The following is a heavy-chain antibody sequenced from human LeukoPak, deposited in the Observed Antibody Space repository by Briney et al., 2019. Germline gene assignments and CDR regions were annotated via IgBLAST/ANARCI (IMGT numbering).Heavy chain of an antibody. J-gene: IGHJ6*02. Sequence: SETLSLTCAVYGGSFSGYYWSWIRQPPGKGLEWIGEINHSGSTNYNPSLKSRVTISVDRSKNQFSLKLSSVTAADTAVYYCARVGTSRYFDVWGQGTMVTVSS. D-gene: IGHD2-2*01. V-gene: IGHV4-34*01. CDR2: INHSGST. CDR3: ARVGTSRYFDV. CDR1: GGSFSGYY.